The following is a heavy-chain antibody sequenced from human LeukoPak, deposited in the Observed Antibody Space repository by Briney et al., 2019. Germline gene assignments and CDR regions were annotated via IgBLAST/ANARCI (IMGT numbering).Heavy chain of an antibody. CDR1: GFTFDDYG. J-gene: IGHJ4*02. D-gene: IGHD3-22*01. Sequence: GGSLRLSCAASGFTFDDYGMSWVRQAPGKGLEWVSGINWNGGSTGYADSVKGRFTISRDNAKNSLYLQMNSLRAEDTALYYCARVDYYDSSGYSRNYYFDYWGQGTLVTVSS. CDR3: ARVDYYDSSGYSRNYYFDY. V-gene: IGHV3-20*04. CDR2: INWNGGST.